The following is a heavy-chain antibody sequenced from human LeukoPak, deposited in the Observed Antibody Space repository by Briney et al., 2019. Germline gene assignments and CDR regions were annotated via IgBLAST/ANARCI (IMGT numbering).Heavy chain of an antibody. V-gene: IGHV3-30*02. Sequence: GGSLRLSCVASKFIFSNYAMSWVRQAPGKGLEWVAFVGYDGRNTFYTDSVKGRFTISRDNSKNKLYLQMSSLRAEDTGLYYCAKDLQTRGGNCGDWWGQGTLVTVSS. D-gene: IGHD2-21*01. J-gene: IGHJ4*02. CDR1: KFIFSNYA. CDR3: AKDLQTRGGNCGDW. CDR2: VGYDGRNT.